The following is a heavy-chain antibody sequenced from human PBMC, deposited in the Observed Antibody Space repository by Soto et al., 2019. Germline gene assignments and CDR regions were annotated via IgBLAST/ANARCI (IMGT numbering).Heavy chain of an antibody. V-gene: IGHV4-31*03. CDR3: ASVGYYDKGWFDP. CDR1: GGSISSGGYY. CDR2: IYYSGST. D-gene: IGHD3-22*01. Sequence: QVQLQESGPGLVKPSQTLSLTCTVSGGSISSGGYYWSWIRQHPGKGLEWIGYIYYSGSTYYNPSLKSRVTLSVDTAKNQFSLKLGSVTAAGPAGYYCASVGYYDKGWFDPWGQGTLVTVSS. J-gene: IGHJ5*02.